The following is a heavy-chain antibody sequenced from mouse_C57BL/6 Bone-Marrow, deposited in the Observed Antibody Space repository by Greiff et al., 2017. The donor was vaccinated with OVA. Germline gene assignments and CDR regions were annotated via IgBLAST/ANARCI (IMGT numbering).Heavy chain of an antibody. J-gene: IGHJ1*03. V-gene: IGHV1-82*01. CDR1: GYAFSSSW. D-gene: IGHD4-1*01. Sequence: VQLQQSGPELVKPGASVKISCKASGYAFSSSWMNWVKQRPGKGLEWIGRIYPGDGDTNYNGKFKGKATLTADKSSSTAYMRLSSLTSEDSAVYFCAKTGTWGYFEVWGTGTTGTVSS. CDR3: AKTGTWGYFEV. CDR2: IYPGDGDT.